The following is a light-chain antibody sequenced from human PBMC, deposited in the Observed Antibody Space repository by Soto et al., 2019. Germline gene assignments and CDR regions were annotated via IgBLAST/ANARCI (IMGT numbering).Light chain of an antibody. CDR2: GAS. CDR3: QQYGSSSWT. V-gene: IGKV3-20*01. J-gene: IGKJ1*01. Sequence: EIVFKTSPGTLSLSPEARASPPCRASQSVSSNYLAWYQQKPGQAPRLLIYGASSRATGIPDRFSGSGSGTDFTLTISRLEPEDFAVYYCQQYGSSSWTFGQGTKVDIK. CDR1: QSVSSNY.